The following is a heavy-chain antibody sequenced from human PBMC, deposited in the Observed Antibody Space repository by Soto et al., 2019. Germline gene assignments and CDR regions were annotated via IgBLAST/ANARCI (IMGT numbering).Heavy chain of an antibody. J-gene: IGHJ4*02. V-gene: IGHV3-23*01. CDR2: ISVTPDIT. D-gene: IGHD4-17*01. Sequence: EMQLLESGGGLVQPGGSLRLSCAASGFTMSTYSVTWVRQAPGKGLEWVSRISVTPDITFYPVSVKGRFSISRDISNNAVYLKMNSLRCDDTAMYFFSKWSGYGELWGQGTLVTVSS. CDR3: SKWSGYGEL. CDR1: GFTMSTYS.